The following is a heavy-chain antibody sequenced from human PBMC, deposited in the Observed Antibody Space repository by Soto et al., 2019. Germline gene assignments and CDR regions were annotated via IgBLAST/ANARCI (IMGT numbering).Heavy chain of an antibody. V-gene: IGHV1-18*01. J-gene: IGHJ6*03. CDR2: ISAYNGNT. CDR3: ARELADSSSYYYYYYYMDV. D-gene: IGHD6-6*01. CDR1: GYTFTSYG. Sequence: QVQLVQSGAEVKKPGASVKVSCKASGYTFTSYGISWVRQAPGQGLEWMGWISAYNGNTNYAQKLQGRVTMTTDKSTSTAYMELRSLRSDDTAVYYCARELADSSSYYYYYYYMDVWGKGTTVTVSS.